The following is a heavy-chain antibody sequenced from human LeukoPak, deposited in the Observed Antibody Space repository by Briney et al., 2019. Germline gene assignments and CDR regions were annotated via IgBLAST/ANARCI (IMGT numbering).Heavy chain of an antibody. CDR1: EFTFSSHA. D-gene: IGHD6-19*01. V-gene: IGHV3-23*01. CDR2: ISGGGEST. Sequence: GGSLRLSCVASEFTFSSHAVNWVRQAPGKGLEWVSSISGGGESTYYADSVKGRFTVSRDNSKNTLYLQINSLRGEDTAVYYCAKGKYSSGGVPDYWGQGTLVTVSS. CDR3: AKGKYSSGGVPDY. J-gene: IGHJ4*02.